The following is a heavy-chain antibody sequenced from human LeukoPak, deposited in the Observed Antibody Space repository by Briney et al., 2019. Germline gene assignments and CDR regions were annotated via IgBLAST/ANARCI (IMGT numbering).Heavy chain of an antibody. V-gene: IGHV4-59*01. Sequence: SETLSLTCTVSGGSISSYYWSWIRQPPGKGLEWIGYNYYSGSTNYNPSLKSRVTISVDTSKNQFSLKLSSVTAADTAVYYCARELSGAGFDYWGQGTLVTVSS. D-gene: IGHD6-19*01. CDR2: NYYSGST. CDR1: GGSISSYY. CDR3: ARELSGAGFDY. J-gene: IGHJ4*02.